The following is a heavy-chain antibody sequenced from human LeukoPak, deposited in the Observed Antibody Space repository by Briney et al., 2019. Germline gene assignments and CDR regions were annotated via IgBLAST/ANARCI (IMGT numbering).Heavy chain of an antibody. CDR2: INHSGGT. D-gene: IGHD4-11*01. Sequence: SETLSLTCAVYGGSFSGYYWSWIRQPPGKGLEWIGEINHSGGTNYNPSLKSRVTISVDTSKNQFSLKLSSVTAADTAVYYCARHLMTNNDYWGQGTLVTVSS. V-gene: IGHV4-34*01. CDR3: ARHLMTNNDY. CDR1: GGSFSGYY. J-gene: IGHJ4*02.